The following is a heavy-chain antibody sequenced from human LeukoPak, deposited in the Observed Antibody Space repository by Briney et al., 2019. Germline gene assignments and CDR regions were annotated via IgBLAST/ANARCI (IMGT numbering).Heavy chain of an antibody. CDR2: ICSGGST. CDR3: ATSIVGLTYDEHFQH. CDR1: GFSVSSNY. J-gene: IGHJ1*01. D-gene: IGHD1-26*01. Sequence: GGSLRLSCAASGFSVSSNYMSWVRQAPGKGLEWVSVICSGGSTYYADSVKGRFTISRDNSKNTLYLQMNSLRAEDTAVYYCATSIVGLTYDEHFQHWGQGTLVTVSS. V-gene: IGHV3-53*01.